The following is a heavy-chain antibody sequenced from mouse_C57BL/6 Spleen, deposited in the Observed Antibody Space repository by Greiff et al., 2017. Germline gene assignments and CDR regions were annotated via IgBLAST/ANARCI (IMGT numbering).Heavy chain of an antibody. V-gene: IGHV3-6*01. J-gene: IGHJ3*01. D-gene: IGHD1-1*01. CDR3: ARAPGNYGSSSWFAY. CDR1: GYSITSGYY. Sequence: DVHLVESGPGLVKPSQSLSLTCSVTGYSITSGYYWNWIRQFPGNKLEWMGYISYDGSNNYNPSLKNRISITRDTSKNQFFLKLNSVTTEDTATYYCARAPGNYGSSSWFAYWGQGTLVTVSA. CDR2: ISYDGSN.